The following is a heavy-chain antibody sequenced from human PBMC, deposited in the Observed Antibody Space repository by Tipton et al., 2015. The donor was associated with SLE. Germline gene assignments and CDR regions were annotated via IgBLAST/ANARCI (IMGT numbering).Heavy chain of an antibody. Sequence: TLSLTCAVSGYSISSGYYWGWIRQPPGKGLEWIGSIYHGGNTYYNPSLKSRVSIAVDTSKNQFSLKLSSVTAADTAVYYCARGGIAAAGKAFDIWGQGTMVTVSS. CDR1: GYSISSGYY. J-gene: IGHJ3*02. V-gene: IGHV4-38-2*01. CDR3: ARGGIAAAGKAFDI. D-gene: IGHD6-13*01. CDR2: IYHGGNT.